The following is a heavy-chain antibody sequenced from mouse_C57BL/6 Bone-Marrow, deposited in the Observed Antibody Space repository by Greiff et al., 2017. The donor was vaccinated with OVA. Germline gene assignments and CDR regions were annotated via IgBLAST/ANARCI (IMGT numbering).Heavy chain of an antibody. J-gene: IGHJ2*01. CDR2: ISSGSSTI. D-gene: IGHD2-3*01. V-gene: IGHV5-17*01. CDR3: ARDDGYYFDY. Sequence: EVKLMESGGGLVKPGGSLKLSCAASGFTFSDYGMHWVRQAPEKGLEWVAYISSGSSTISYADTVKGRFTISRDNAKNTLFLQMTSLRSEDTAMYYCARDDGYYFDYWGQGTTLTVSS. CDR1: GFTFSDYG.